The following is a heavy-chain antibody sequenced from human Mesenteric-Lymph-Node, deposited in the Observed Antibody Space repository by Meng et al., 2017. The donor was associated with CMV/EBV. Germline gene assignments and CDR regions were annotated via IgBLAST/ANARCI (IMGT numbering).Heavy chain of an antibody. V-gene: IGHV1-69*05. CDR2: NIPMFGRT. D-gene: IGHD2-8*01. CDR1: GGAVSNYG. CDR3: ASRYCTTASCFDYYYGVDV. Sequence: SVKVSCKASGGAVSNYGISWVRQAPGQGFEWMGGNIPMFGRTNYAQKFQGRVTITTDEFTGTAYMELSSLRSEVTAVYYCASRYCTTASCFDYYYGVDVWGQGTTVTVSS. J-gene: IGHJ6*02.